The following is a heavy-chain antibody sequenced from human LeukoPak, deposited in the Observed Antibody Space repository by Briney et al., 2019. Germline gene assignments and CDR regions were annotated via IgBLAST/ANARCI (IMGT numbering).Heavy chain of an antibody. CDR1: GFTFSSYA. V-gene: IGHV3-30*04. CDR2: ISYDGSNK. Sequence: PGGSLRLSCAASGFTFSSYAMHWVRQAPGKGLEWVAVISYDGSNKYYADSVKGRFTTSRDNAKNSLYLQMNSLRAEDTAVYYCAELGTTMIGGVWGKGTTVTISS. D-gene: IGHD3-10*02. J-gene: IGHJ6*04. CDR3: AELGTTMIGGV.